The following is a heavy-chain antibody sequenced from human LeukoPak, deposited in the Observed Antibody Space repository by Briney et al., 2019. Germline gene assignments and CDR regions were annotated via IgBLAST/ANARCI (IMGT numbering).Heavy chain of an antibody. Sequence: GGSLTLSCAASGFTFSNYWMHWVRQTPGKGLVWVSRINSDASVTTYADSVKGRFTISRDNAKNTLYLQMNSLRAEDTAVYYCARVTAVAGTSVGVDAWGQGILVTVS. CDR2: INSDASVT. J-gene: IGHJ4*02. D-gene: IGHD6-19*01. V-gene: IGHV3-74*01. CDR3: ARVTAVAGTSVGVDA. CDR1: GFTFSNYW.